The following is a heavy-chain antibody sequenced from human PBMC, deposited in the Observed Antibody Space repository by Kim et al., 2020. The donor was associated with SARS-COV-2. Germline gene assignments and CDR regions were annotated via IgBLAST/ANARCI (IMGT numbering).Heavy chain of an antibody. Sequence: GGSLRLSCAASGFTFSSYAMHWVRQAPGKGLEYVSAISSNGGSTYYANSVKGRFTISRDNSKNTLYLQMGSLRAEDMAVYYCARGTDFDWLLYYYYGMDVWGKGTTVTVSS. J-gene: IGHJ6*04. CDR1: GFTFSSYA. V-gene: IGHV3-64*01. CDR3: ARGTDFDWLLYYYYGMDV. CDR2: ISSNGGST. D-gene: IGHD3-9*01.